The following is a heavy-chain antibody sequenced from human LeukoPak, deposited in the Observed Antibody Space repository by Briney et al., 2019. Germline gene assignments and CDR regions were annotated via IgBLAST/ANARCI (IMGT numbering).Heavy chain of an antibody. D-gene: IGHD3-10*01. CDR1: GFTFSSYE. CDR2: ISSSGSTI. J-gene: IGHJ6*03. CDR3: ARNPDVLLWFGEPRYYYYYMGV. Sequence: PGGSLRLSCAASGFTFSSYEMNWVRQAPGKGLEWVSYISSSGSTIYYADSVKGRFTIPRDNAKNSLYLQMNSLRAEDTAVYYCARNPDVLLWFGEPRYYYYYMGVWGKGTTVTVSS. V-gene: IGHV3-48*03.